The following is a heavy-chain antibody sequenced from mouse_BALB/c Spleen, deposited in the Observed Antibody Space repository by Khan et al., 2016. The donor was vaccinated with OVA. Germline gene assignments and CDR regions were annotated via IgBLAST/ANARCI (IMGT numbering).Heavy chain of an antibody. V-gene: IGHV5-4*02. CDR2: ISDGGSYT. D-gene: IGHD1-1*02. CDR1: GFTFSDYY. CDR3: ARAGYGGFAY. Sequence: EVELVESGGGLVKPGGSLKLSCAASGFTFSDYYMYWVRQTPEKRLKWVATISDGGSYTYYPDSVKGRFTISRDNAKNNLYLQMSSLKSEDTAMYYCARAGYGGFAYWGQGTLVTVSA. J-gene: IGHJ3*01.